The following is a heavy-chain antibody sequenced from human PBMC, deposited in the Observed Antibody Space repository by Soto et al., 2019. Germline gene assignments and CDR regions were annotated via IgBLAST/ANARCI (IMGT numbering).Heavy chain of an antibody. J-gene: IGHJ4*02. CDR3: ATDRRYYYDSSGYSPLDY. Sequence: GASVKVSCKVSGYTLTELSMHWVRQAPGKGLEWMGGFDPEDGETSYAQKFQGRVTMTEDTSTDTAYMELSSLRSEDTAVYYCATDRRYYYDSSGYSPLDYWRQGTLVTVSS. V-gene: IGHV1-24*01. D-gene: IGHD3-22*01. CDR2: FDPEDGET. CDR1: GYTLTELS.